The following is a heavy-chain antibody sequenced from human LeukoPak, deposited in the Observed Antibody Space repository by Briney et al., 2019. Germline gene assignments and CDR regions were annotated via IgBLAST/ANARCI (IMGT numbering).Heavy chain of an antibody. Sequence: GGSLRLSCAASGFTFSSYWMHWVRQAPGKGLVWVSGINWNGGSTGYADSVKGRFTISRDNAKNSLYLQMNSLRAEDTALYYCARGPYYYDSSGYYFDYWGQGTLVTVSS. J-gene: IGHJ4*02. CDR1: GFTFSSYW. CDR3: ARGPYYYDSSGYYFDY. V-gene: IGHV3-20*04. D-gene: IGHD3-22*01. CDR2: INWNGGST.